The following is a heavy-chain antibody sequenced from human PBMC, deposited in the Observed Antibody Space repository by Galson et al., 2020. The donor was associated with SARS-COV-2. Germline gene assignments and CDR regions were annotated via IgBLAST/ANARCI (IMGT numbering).Heavy chain of an antibody. CDR2: ISYDGSNK. CDR1: GFTFSSYG. Sequence: GGSLRLSCAASGFTFSSYGMHWVRQAPGKGLEWVAVISYDGSNKYYADSVKGRFTISRDNSKNTLYLQMNSLRAEDTAVYYCAKVSGTPTLNRFGELLWSNGYLDYWGQGTLVTVSS. J-gene: IGHJ4*02. CDR3: AKVSGTPTLNRFGELLWSNGYLDY. V-gene: IGHV3-30*18. D-gene: IGHD3-10*01.